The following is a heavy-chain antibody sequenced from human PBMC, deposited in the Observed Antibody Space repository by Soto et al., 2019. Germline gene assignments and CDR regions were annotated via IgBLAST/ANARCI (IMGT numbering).Heavy chain of an antibody. J-gene: IGHJ2*01. CDR3: ARSARWLQSRYFDL. CDR1: GFTFSNYD. Sequence: EVQVVESGGGLVQPGGSLRLSCAASGFTFSNYDMHWVREATGKGLEWVSAIGVAGDTYYQDSVKGRFTISRDIAENSLYLQMNNLRAGDSAVYYCARSARWLQSRYFDLWGRGTLVTVSS. D-gene: IGHD5-12*01. CDR2: IGVAGDT. V-gene: IGHV3-13*01.